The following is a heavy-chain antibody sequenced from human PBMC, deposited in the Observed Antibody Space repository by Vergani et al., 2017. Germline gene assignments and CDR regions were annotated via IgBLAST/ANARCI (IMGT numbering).Heavy chain of an antibody. Sequence: EVQLVESGGGLVQPGGSLRLSCAASGFTVSSNYMSWVRQAPGKGLEWVSVIYSGGSTYYADSVKGRFTISRDNSKNTLYLQMNSLRAEDTAVYYWARAGGSYYYGMDVWGQGTTVTVSS. CDR2: IYSGGST. J-gene: IGHJ6*02. CDR1: GFTVSSNY. D-gene: IGHD1-26*01. V-gene: IGHV3-66*01. CDR3: ARAGGSYYYGMDV.